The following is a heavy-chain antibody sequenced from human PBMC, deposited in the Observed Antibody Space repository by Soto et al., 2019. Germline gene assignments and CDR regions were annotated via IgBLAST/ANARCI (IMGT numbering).Heavy chain of an antibody. Sequence: GGSLRLSCAASGFTFSSYAMSWVRQAPGKGLEWVSAISGSGGSTYYADSVKGRFTISRDNSKNTLYLQMNSLRAEDTAVYYCAKPGEVVVAARSYYFDYWGQGTLVTVSS. CDR3: AKPGEVVVAARSYYFDY. CDR1: GFTFSSYA. V-gene: IGHV3-23*01. J-gene: IGHJ4*02. D-gene: IGHD2-15*01. CDR2: ISGSGGST.